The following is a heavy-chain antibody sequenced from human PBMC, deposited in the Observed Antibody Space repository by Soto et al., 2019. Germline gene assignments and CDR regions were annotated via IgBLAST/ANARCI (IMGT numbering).Heavy chain of an antibody. CDR2: ISAYNGNT. V-gene: IGHV1-18*01. D-gene: IGHD5-12*01. CDR1: GYTFTSYG. J-gene: IGHJ3*02. CDR3: ARDSNIVATMDAFDI. Sequence: ASVKVSCKASGYTFTSYGISWVRQAPGQGLEWMGWISAYNGNTNYAQKLQGRVTMTTDTSTSTAYMELRSLRSDDTAVYYCARDSNIVATMDAFDIWGQGTMVTVSS.